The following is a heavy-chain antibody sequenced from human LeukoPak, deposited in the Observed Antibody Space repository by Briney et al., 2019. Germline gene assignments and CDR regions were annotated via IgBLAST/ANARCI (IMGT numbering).Heavy chain of an antibody. D-gene: IGHD3-22*01. CDR1: GGSFSGYY. CDR3: AGYDSSGSDAFDI. CDR2: INHSGST. J-gene: IGHJ3*02. V-gene: IGHV4-34*01. Sequence: SETLSLTCAVYGGSFSGYYWSWIRQPPGKGLEWIGEINHSGSTNYNPSLKSRVTISVDTSKNQFSLKLSSVTAADTAVYYCAGYDSSGSDAFDIWGQGTMVTVSS.